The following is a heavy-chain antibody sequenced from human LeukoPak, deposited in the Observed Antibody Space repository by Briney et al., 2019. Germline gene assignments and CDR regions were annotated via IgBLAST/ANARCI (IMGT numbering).Heavy chain of an antibody. CDR2: IYYSGST. Sequence: SETLSLTCTVSGGSISSTAYYWDWIRQPPVKGLEWIGNIYYSGSTNYNPSLKSRVTMSVDTSKNQFSLKLSSVTAADTAVYYCARLAAKTVDYWGQGTLVTVSS. D-gene: IGHD2-15*01. CDR1: GGSISSTAYY. CDR3: ARLAAKTVDY. V-gene: IGHV4-39*07. J-gene: IGHJ4*02.